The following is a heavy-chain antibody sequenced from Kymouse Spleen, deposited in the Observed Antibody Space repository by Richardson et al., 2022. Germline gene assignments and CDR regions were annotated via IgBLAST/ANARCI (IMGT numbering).Heavy chain of an antibody. J-gene: IGHJ6*02. CDR3: AKDIEYNWNPLLNYGMDV. V-gene: IGHV3-9*01. CDR1: GFTFDDYA. D-gene: IGHD1-20*01,IGHD1-7*01. Sequence: EVQLVESGGGLVQPGRSLRLSCAASGFTFDDYAMHWVRQAPGKGLEWVSGISWNSGSIGYADSVKGRFTISRDNAKNSLYLQMNSLRAEDTALYYCAKDIEYNWNPLLNYGMDVWGQGTTVTVSS. CDR2: ISWNSGSI.